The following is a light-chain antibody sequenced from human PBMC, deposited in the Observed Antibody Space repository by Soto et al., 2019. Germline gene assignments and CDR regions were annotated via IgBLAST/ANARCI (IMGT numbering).Light chain of an antibody. CDR2: DTS. V-gene: IGKV3-11*01. Sequence: EIVLTQSPATLSLSPGERATLSCRASQSVSSYLAWYHQKPGQATRLLIYDTSNRANGIPARFSGSGSGTDFTLTISSLEPEDFAVYYCQQRSNWHPITFGQGTRLEIK. CDR1: QSVSSY. J-gene: IGKJ5*01. CDR3: QQRSNWHPIT.